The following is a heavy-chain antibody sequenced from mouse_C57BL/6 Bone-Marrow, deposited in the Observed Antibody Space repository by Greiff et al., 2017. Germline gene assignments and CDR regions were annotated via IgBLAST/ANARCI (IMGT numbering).Heavy chain of an antibody. CDR3: ARSYYGSSFPWYFDV. J-gene: IGHJ1*03. CDR2: IYPGSGST. CDR1: GYTFTSYW. Sequence: VQLQQPGAELVKPGASVKMSCKASGYTFTSYWITWVKQRPGQGLEWIGDIYPGSGSTNYNEKFKSKATLTVDTSSSTAYMQLSSLTSEDSAVYYCARSYYGSSFPWYFDVWGTGTTVTVSS. D-gene: IGHD1-1*01. V-gene: IGHV1-55*01.